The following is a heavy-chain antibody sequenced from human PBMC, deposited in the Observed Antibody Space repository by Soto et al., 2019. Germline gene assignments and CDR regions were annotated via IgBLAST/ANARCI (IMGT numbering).Heavy chain of an antibody. CDR3: ARGDCTDCSNGVCSFFYNLDMDV. V-gene: IGHV1-2*04. CDR2: INPKSGGT. CDR1: GYSFTDYH. Sequence: ASVKVSCKASGYSFTDYHIHWVRQAPGQGLEWLGRINPKSGGTSTAQKFQGWVTMTTDTSISTASMELTRLTSDDTAIYYCARGDCTDCSNGVCSFFYNLDMDVWGQGTTVTVSS. D-gene: IGHD2-8*01. J-gene: IGHJ6*02.